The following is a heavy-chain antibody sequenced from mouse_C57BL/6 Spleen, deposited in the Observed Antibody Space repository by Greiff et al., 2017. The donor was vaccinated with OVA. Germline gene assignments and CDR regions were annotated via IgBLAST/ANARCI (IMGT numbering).Heavy chain of an antibody. CDR1: GYTFTSYT. V-gene: IGHV1-4*01. CDR2: INPSSGYT. D-gene: IGHD3-3*01. Sequence: QVQLQQSGAELASPGASVKMSCKASGYTFTSYTMHWVKQRPGQGLEWIGYINPSSGYTTYNQKFKDKATLAADKSSSTAYLQLSSLTSEDSAVYYCARSREDAMDYWGQGTSVTVSS. CDR3: ARSREDAMDY. J-gene: IGHJ4*01.